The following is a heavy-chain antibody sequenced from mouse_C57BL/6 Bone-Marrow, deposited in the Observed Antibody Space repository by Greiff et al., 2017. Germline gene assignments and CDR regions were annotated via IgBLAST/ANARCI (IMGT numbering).Heavy chain of an antibody. Sequence: VQLVESGAELVRPGASVTLSCKASGYTFTDYEMHWVKQTPVHGLEWIGAIDPETGGTAYNQKFKGKAILTADNSSSTAYMELRSLTSEDSADYYCTINWDVGYWGQGTTLTVSS. CDR1: GYTFTDYE. J-gene: IGHJ2*01. CDR2: IDPETGGT. CDR3: TINWDVGY. D-gene: IGHD4-1*01. V-gene: IGHV1-15*01.